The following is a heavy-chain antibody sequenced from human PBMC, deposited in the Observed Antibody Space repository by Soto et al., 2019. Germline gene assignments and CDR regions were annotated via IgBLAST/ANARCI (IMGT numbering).Heavy chain of an antibody. D-gene: IGHD6-13*01. J-gene: IGHJ4*02. V-gene: IGHV4-34*01. CDR2: INHSGST. Sequence: SETLSLTCAVYGGSFSGYYWSWIRQPPGKGLEWIGEINHSGSTNYNPSLKSRVTISVDTSKNQFSLKLSSVTAADTAVYYCARAGGYSSSWYVKGNYDYWGQGTLVTVSS. CDR1: GGSFSGYY. CDR3: ARAGGYSSSWYVKGNYDY.